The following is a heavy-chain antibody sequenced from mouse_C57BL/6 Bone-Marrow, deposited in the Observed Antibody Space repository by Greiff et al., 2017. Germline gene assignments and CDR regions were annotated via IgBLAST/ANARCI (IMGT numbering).Heavy chain of an antibody. Sequence: EVQLQQSGAELVRPGASVKLSCTASGFNIKDDYMHWVKQRPEQGLEWIGWIDPENGDTEYASKFQGKATITADTSSNAAYLQLSSLTSEDTAVYYSTYFQDNFEEFAYWGQGTLVTVSA. J-gene: IGHJ3*01. V-gene: IGHV14-4*01. CDR3: TYFQDNFEEFAY. CDR2: IDPENGDT. CDR1: GFNIKDDY. D-gene: IGHD1-3*01.